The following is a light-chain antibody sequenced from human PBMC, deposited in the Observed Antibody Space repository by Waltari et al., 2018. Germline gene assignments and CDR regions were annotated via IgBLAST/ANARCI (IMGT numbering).Light chain of an antibody. CDR3: QQRRDWPLT. CDR2: DTS. J-gene: IGKJ4*01. V-gene: IGKV3-11*01. Sequence: DIVLTQSPAILSLSPGERASLSCRASQSVTNYLAWYQQKPGQAPRLLIYDTSNRATGIPARFSGSGFWTDFPLTIRSLEPEDFAVYYCQQRRDWPLTFGGGTKVEIK. CDR1: QSVTNY.